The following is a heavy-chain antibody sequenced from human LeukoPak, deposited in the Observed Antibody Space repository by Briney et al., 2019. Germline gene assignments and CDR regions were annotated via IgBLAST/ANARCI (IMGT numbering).Heavy chain of an antibody. J-gene: IGHJ5*02. V-gene: IGHV4-31*03. CDR2: IYYSGST. Sequence: TLSLTCTVSGGSISSGGYYWSWIRQHPGKGLEWIGYIYYSGSTYYNPSLKSRVTISVDTSKNQFSLKLSSVTAADTAVYYCARANYDFWSGPQNWFDPWGQGTLVTVSS. D-gene: IGHD3-3*01. CDR3: ARANYDFWSGPQNWFDP. CDR1: GGSISSGGYY.